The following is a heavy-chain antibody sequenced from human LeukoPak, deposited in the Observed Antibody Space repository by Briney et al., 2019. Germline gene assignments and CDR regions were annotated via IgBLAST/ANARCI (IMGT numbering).Heavy chain of an antibody. Sequence: PSETLSLTCTVSGYSIRSGYYWGWIRQPPGKGLEWIGSVFHGRRTYYNPSLESRVTMSIDTSKNQFSLKLTSVTAADTAVYYCARVGDSSLDYWGQGTLVTVSS. CDR2: VFHGRRT. D-gene: IGHD3-22*01. CDR1: GYSIRSGYY. CDR3: ARVGDSSLDY. J-gene: IGHJ4*02. V-gene: IGHV4-38-2*02.